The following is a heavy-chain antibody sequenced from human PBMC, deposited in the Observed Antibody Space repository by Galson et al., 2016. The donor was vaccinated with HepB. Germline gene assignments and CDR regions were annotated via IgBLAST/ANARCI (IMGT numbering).Heavy chain of an antibody. J-gene: IGHJ6*04. D-gene: IGHD6-19*01. CDR1: GFTFTDYQ. V-gene: IGHV3-11*01. CDR3: VRGFRVGSGWDHYDDMDV. CDR2: ISGDATSQ. Sequence: SLRLSCAASGFTFTDYQMSWVRQAPGKGLEWISYISGDATSQYNADSVKGRFTISRDNTKNSLFLHMNSLRADDTAVYYCVRGFRVGSGWDHYDDMDVWGRGTTVIVSS.